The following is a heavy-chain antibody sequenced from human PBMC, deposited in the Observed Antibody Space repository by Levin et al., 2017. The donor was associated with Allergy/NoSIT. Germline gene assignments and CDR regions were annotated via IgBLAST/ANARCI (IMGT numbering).Heavy chain of an antibody. V-gene: IGHV3-23*01. Sequence: GGSLRLSCAASGFTFSAYAMTWVRQTPEKGLEYVSVITNTGNNAVYAESVRGRFTMSRDNSKNILYMQMDSLRVEATAVYYCAKATRRDCSSGVCYPLEYWGQGTLVTVSS. D-gene: IGHD2-15*01. CDR3: AKATRRDCSSGVCYPLEY. CDR2: ITNTGNNA. J-gene: IGHJ4*02. CDR1: GFTFSAYA.